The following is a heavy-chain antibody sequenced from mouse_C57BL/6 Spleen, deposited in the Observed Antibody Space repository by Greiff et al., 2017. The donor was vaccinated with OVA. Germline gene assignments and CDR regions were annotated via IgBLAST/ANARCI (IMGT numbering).Heavy chain of an antibody. D-gene: IGHD3-1*01. CDR1: GFTFSDYG. CDR3: ERHSSVRYAMDY. CDR2: ISSGSSTI. Sequence: EVKLVESGGGLVKPGGSLKLSCAASGFTFSDYGMHWVRQAPEKGLEWVAYISSGSSTIYYADTVKGRFTISSAHAKYTLFLQKTRLRSEKTAVYDGERHSSVRYAMDYWGQGTSVTVSS. V-gene: IGHV5-17*01. J-gene: IGHJ4*01.